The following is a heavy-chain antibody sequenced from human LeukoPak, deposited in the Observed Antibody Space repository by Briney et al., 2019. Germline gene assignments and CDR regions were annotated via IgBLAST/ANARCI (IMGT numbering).Heavy chain of an antibody. CDR2: IYSGGST. CDR3: AMTAVAGTGDY. CDR1: GFTVSSNY. Sequence: GGSLRLSCAASGFTVSSNYMSWVRQAPGKGLEWVSVIYSGGSTYYADSVKGRFTISRDNSKNTLNLQMNSLRAEDTAVYYCAMTAVAGTGDYWGQETLVTVSS. D-gene: IGHD6-19*01. V-gene: IGHV3-66*01. J-gene: IGHJ4*02.